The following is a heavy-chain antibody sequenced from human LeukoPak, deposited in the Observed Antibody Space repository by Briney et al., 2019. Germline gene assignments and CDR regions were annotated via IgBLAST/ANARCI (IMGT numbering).Heavy chain of an antibody. CDR1: GYKFTSYW. Sequence: GESLKISCKGSGYKFTSYWIGWVRQMPGKGLEWMAIIYPGDSDTRYSPSFQGQVTISVDKSISTAYLQWSSLKASDTAMYYCARQYYYDSSGWDAFDIWGQGTMVTVSS. J-gene: IGHJ3*02. CDR3: ARQYYYDSSGWDAFDI. CDR2: IYPGDSDT. V-gene: IGHV5-51*01. D-gene: IGHD3-22*01.